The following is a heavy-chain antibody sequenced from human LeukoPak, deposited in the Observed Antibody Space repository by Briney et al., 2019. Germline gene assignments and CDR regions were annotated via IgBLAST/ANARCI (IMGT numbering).Heavy chain of an antibody. V-gene: IGHV3-9*01. CDR2: ISWNSGSI. Sequence: GRSLRLSCAASGFTFDDYAIHWVRQAPGKGLEWVSGISWNSGSIFYAASVKGRFTISRDNAKNSLYLQMNSLRAEDTALYYCAKKGGAVAGASPGDWYFDLWGRGTLVTVSS. D-gene: IGHD6-19*01. CDR1: GFTFDDYA. J-gene: IGHJ2*01. CDR3: AKKGGAVAGASPGDWYFDL.